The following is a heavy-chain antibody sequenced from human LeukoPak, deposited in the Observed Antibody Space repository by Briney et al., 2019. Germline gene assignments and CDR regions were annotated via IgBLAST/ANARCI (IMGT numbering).Heavy chain of an antibody. CDR1: GGSISSSSYY. J-gene: IGHJ6*03. D-gene: IGHD5-12*01. V-gene: IGHV4-39*01. Sequence: PSETLSLTCTVSGGSISSSSYYWGWIRQPPGKGLEWIGSIYYSGSTYYNPSLKSRVTISVDTSKNQFSLKLSSVTAADTAVYYCASGYSGYGDYYYYYMDVWGKGTTVTVSS. CDR2: IYYSGST. CDR3: ASGYSGYGDYYYYYMDV.